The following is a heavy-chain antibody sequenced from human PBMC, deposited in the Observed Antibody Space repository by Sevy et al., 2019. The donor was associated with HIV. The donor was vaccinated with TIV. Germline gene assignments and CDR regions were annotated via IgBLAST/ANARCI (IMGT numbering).Heavy chain of an antibody. Sequence: GGSLRLSCAVSGFTFRNFWMSWVRRAPGKGLEWVANIRQDGSEKYYVYSVRGRFTISRDNAKNSLFLQLNSLRADDTAIYYCAKSYFGSGTSYGMDLWGRGTTVTVSS. V-gene: IGHV3-7*01. J-gene: IGHJ6*02. D-gene: IGHD3-10*01. CDR1: GFTFRNFW. CDR2: IRQDGSEK. CDR3: AKSYFGSGTSYGMDL.